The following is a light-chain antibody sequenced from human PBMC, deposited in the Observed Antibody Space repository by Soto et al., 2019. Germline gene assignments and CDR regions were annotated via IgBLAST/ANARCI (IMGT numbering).Light chain of an antibody. CDR3: QQYYSYPPT. CDR1: QGISSY. V-gene: IGKV1-8*01. CDR2: AAS. J-gene: IGKJ1*01. Sequence: AIRMTQSPPSLSASTGDRVTITCRASQGISSYLAWYQQKPGKAPKLLIYAASTLQSGVPSRFSGSGSGTDFTLTISCLQSEDFATYYCQQYYSYPPTFGQGTKVEIK.